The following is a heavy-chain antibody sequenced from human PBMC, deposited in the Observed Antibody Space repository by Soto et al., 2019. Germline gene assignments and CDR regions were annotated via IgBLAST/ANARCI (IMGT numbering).Heavy chain of an antibody. CDR1: EYNFAIHW. CDR2: IYPSDSDT. CDR3: ARLTTYYYESSSYGMDV. V-gene: IGHV5-51*01. D-gene: IGHD3-22*01. Sequence: PGASLKISCKGSEYNFAIHWIAWVRQMPGKGLEWMGIIYPSDSDTRYSPSFQGQVTSSVDKSISTAYLQWSSLKASDTAMYYCARLTTYYYESSSYGMDVWGQGTTVTVSS. J-gene: IGHJ6*02.